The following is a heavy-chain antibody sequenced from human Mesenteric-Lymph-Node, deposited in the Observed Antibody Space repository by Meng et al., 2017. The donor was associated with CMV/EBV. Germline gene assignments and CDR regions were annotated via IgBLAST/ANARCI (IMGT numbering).Heavy chain of an antibody. CDR2: INHSGST. J-gene: IGHJ6*02. Sequence: SETLSLTCAVYGGSFSGYYWSWIRQPPGKGLEWIGEINHSGSTNCNPSLKSRVTISVDTSKNQFSLKLSSVTAADTAVYYCARGVVVPAAISSYYYGMDVWGQGTTVTVSS. CDR3: ARGVVVPAAISSYYYGMDV. CDR1: GGSFSGYY. V-gene: IGHV4-34*01. D-gene: IGHD2-2*02.